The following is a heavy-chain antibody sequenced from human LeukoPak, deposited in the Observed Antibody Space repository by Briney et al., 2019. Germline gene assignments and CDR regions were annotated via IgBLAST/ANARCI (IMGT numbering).Heavy chain of an antibody. CDR3: AKGGGDY. D-gene: IGHD4-23*01. CDR2: VRSKTSGGTT. Sequence: GGSLRLSCKASGFTFGDYAMSWFRQAPGKGLEWVGFVRSKTSGGTTEYAASVKGRFTISRDNSKNTLYLQMNSLRAEDTAVYYCAKGGGDYWGQGTLVTVSS. CDR1: GFTFGDYA. V-gene: IGHV3-49*03. J-gene: IGHJ4*02.